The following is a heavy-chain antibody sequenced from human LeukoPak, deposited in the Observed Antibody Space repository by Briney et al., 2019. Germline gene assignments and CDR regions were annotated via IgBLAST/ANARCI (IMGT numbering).Heavy chain of an antibody. Sequence: SETLSLTCTVSGYSISSGYCWGWIRQPPGKGLEWIESIYHSGSTYYNPSLKSRVTISVDTSKNQFSLKLSSVTAADTAVYYCARPYSSSWSFNYWGQGTLVTVSS. V-gene: IGHV4-38-2*02. D-gene: IGHD6-13*01. CDR3: ARPYSSSWSFNY. CDR1: GYSISSGYC. J-gene: IGHJ4*02. CDR2: IYHSGST.